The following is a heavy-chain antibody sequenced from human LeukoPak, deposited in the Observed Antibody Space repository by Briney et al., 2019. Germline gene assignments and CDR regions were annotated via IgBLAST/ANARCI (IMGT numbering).Heavy chain of an antibody. CDR1: GFTFSDYY. Sequence: GGSLRLSCAASGFTFSDYYMSWIRQAPGKGLEWVSYISSSGSTIYYADSVKGRFTISRDDAKNSLYLQMNSLRAEDTAVYYCARALGDYDFWSCDYWGQGTLVTVSS. CDR2: ISSSGSTI. V-gene: IGHV3-11*01. J-gene: IGHJ4*02. CDR3: ARALGDYDFWSCDY. D-gene: IGHD3-3*01.